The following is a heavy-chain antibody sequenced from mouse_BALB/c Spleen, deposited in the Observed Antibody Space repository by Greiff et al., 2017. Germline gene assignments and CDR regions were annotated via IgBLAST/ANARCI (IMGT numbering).Heavy chain of an antibody. V-gene: IGHV5-6-3*01. D-gene: IGHD2-3*01. J-gene: IGHJ3*01. CDR1: GFTFSSYG. CDR2: INSNGGST. Sequence: EVHLVESGGGLVQPGGSLKLSCAASGFTFSSYGMSWVRQTPDKRLELVATINSNGGSTYYPDSVKGRFTISRDNAKNTLYLQMSSLKSEDTAMYYCARDEGYFAWFAYWGQGTLVTVSA. CDR3: ARDEGYFAWFAY.